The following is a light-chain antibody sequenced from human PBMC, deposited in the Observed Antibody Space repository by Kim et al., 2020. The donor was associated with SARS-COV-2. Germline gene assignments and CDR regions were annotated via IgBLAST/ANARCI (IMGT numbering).Light chain of an antibody. J-gene: IGKJ2*01. V-gene: IGKV3-20*01. Sequence: LSPGERAPLSCRASQSVSSNYLAWYRQAPGQAPRLLIYGASNRASGTPDRFSGSGSGTDFTLTVSRLEPEDFAVYYCQQYGTSPYTFGQGTKLEI. CDR1: QSVSSNY. CDR2: GAS. CDR3: QQYGTSPYT.